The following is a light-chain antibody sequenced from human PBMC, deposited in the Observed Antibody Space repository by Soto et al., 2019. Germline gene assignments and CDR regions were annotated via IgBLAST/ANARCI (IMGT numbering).Light chain of an antibody. CDR3: SSYTNSTTLVV. J-gene: IGLJ2*01. V-gene: IGLV2-14*01. Sequence: QSVLTQPASVSGSPGQSITISCTGTSSDIGVYNYVSWYQQHPGKAPKLMIYEVNYRPSGVSDRFSGSKSGNTASLTISGLQAEDEADYYCSSYTNSTTLVVFGGGTKLTVL. CDR1: SSDIGVYNY. CDR2: EVN.